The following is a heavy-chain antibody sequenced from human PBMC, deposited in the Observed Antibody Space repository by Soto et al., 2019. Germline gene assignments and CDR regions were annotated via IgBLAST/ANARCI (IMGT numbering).Heavy chain of an antibody. J-gene: IGHJ4*02. CDR1: GFIFSSYA. CDR2: ISGSGGSI. D-gene: IGHD3-3*01. Sequence: GGSLRLSCAASGFIFSSYAMSWVRQAPGQGLEWVSGISGSGGSIYYRDSVKGRLTISRDNSKNTLYLQLNSLRAGDTALYYCAKDYDFWSGYYPGRYFDYWGQGTLVTVSS. CDR3: AKDYDFWSGYYPGRYFDY. V-gene: IGHV3-23*01.